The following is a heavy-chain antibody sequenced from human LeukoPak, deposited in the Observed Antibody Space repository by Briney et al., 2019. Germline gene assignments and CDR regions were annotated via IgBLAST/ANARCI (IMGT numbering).Heavy chain of an antibody. CDR2: INPNSGGT. Sequence: ASVKVSCKASGYTFTGYYMHWVRQAPGQGLEWMGWINPNSGGTNYAQKFQGWVTMTRDTSISTAYMELSRLRSDDTAVYYCARGRPMVRGVTDLYYFDYWAREPWSPSPQ. CDR3: ARGRPMVRGVTDLYYFDY. D-gene: IGHD3-10*01. CDR1: GYTFTGYY. V-gene: IGHV1-2*04. J-gene: IGHJ4*02.